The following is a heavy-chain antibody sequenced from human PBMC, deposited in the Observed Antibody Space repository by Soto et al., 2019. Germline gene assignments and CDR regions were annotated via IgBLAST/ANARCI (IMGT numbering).Heavy chain of an antibody. CDR3: ARGYQASGFDY. V-gene: IGHV4-59*01. CDR1: GGSISTYY. D-gene: IGHD2-2*01. Sequence: SETLSLTCSVSGGSISTYYWSWIRQPPDRGLEWIGYIYYTGSTDYSPSLKSRVSISVXXXXXXFXLXTKXXTAADTAVYYCARGYQASGFDYWGQGNMVTVSS. J-gene: IGHJ4*02. CDR2: IYYTGST.